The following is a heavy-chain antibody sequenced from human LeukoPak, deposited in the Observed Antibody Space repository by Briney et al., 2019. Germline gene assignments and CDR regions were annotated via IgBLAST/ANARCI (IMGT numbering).Heavy chain of an antibody. CDR3: ATLQDSSSWYGRNYYYGMDV. CDR1: GGTFSSYA. V-gene: IGHV1-69*04. D-gene: IGHD6-13*01. CDR2: IIPILGIA. J-gene: IGHJ6*02. Sequence: GASVKLSCKASGGTFSSYAISWVRQAPGQGLEWMGRIIPILGIANYAQKFQGRVTITADKSTSTAYMELSSLRSEDTAVYYCATLQDSSSWYGRNYYYGMDVWGQGTTVTVSS.